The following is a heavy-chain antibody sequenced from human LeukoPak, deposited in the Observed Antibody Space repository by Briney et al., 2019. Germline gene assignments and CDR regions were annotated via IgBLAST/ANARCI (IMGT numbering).Heavy chain of an antibody. CDR2: INPNSGGT. Sequence: GASVKVSCKASGYTFTGYYMHWVRQAPGQGLEWMGWINPNSGGTNYAQKFQGRVTMTRDTSISTAYMELSRLRSDDTAVYYCATYYDFLSGYHPPHNWFDPWGQGTLVTVSS. J-gene: IGHJ5*02. V-gene: IGHV1-2*02. CDR3: ATYYDFLSGYHPPHNWFDP. CDR1: GYTFTGYY. D-gene: IGHD3-3*01.